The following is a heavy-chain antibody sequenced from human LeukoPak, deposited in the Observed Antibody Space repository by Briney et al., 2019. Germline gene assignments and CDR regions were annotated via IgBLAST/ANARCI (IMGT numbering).Heavy chain of an antibody. Sequence: SETLSLTCTVSGGAISGSYWSWIRQPPGKGLEWIAYMYNSGSTNYNPSLKSRVTISIDTSKNQFSLKLSSLTAADTAIYYCARGIESYGDYGYWGQGILVTVSS. CDR2: MYNSGST. J-gene: IGHJ4*02. CDR3: ARGIESYGDYGY. CDR1: GGAISGSY. D-gene: IGHD4-17*01. V-gene: IGHV4-59*01.